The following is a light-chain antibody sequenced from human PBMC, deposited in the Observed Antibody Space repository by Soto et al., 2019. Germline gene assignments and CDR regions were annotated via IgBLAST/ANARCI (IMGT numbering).Light chain of an antibody. CDR2: DVN. CDR1: ISDIGGYDY. CDR3: TSYASGSSHVV. Sequence: QSALTQPASVSGSPGQSITLSFTGTISDIGGYDYVSWYQRHPGKAPKLIIYDVNNRPSGVSNRFSGSKSGNTASLTISGLQAEDEADYYCTSYASGSSHVVFGGGTKLTVL. J-gene: IGLJ2*01. V-gene: IGLV2-14*01.